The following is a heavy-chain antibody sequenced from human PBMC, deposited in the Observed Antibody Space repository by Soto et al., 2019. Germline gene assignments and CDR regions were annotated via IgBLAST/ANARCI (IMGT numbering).Heavy chain of an antibody. V-gene: IGHV3-23*01. Sequence: EVQLLESGGGLVQPGGSLRLSCAASGFTFSKYAMSWVRQAPGKGLEWVSAISGSGTTTYSADSVRGRFTISRDNSNNMLYLQMNSPSPEDTALYYCVKFFVETGGSSGWPWSLESWGQGTRVTVSS. CDR3: VKFFVETGGSSGWPWSLES. CDR1: GFTFSKYA. CDR2: ISGSGTTT. J-gene: IGHJ4*02. D-gene: IGHD6-25*01.